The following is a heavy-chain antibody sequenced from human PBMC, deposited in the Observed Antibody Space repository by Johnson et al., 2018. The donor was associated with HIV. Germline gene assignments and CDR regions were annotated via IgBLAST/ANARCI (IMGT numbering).Heavy chain of an antibody. J-gene: IGHJ3*02. CDR1: GFTFDDYG. CDR2: INWNGGST. D-gene: IGHD3-16*01. V-gene: IGHV3-20*04. CDR3: ARGRLGDPFPGAFDI. Sequence: VQLEESGGGVVRPGGSLRLSCAASGFTFDDYGMSWVRQAPGKGLEWVSGINWNGGSTGYADSVKGRFTISRDNAKNSLYLQMNSLRAEDTALYYCARGRLGDPFPGAFDIWGQGTMVTVSS.